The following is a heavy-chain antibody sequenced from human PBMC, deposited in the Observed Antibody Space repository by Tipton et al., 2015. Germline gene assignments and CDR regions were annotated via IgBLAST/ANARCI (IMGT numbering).Heavy chain of an antibody. V-gene: IGHV3-7*01. CDR1: GFTFSTSW. CDR2: IKQDGSEK. CDR3: ARVGITGGDYFDS. D-gene: IGHD1-20*01. J-gene: IGHJ4*02. Sequence: SLRLSCAASGFTFSTSWMNWVRQAPGKGLEWVANIKQDGSEKYYVDSVKGRFTISRDNAKNSLYLQMSSLRAEVTAVYYCARVGITGGDYFDSWGQGILVSVSS.